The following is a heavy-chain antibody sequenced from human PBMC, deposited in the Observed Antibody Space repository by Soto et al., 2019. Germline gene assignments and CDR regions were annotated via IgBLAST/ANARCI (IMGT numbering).Heavy chain of an antibody. Sequence: GASVKVSCKASGYTFTSYDINWVRQATGQGLEWMGWMNPNSGNTAYAQKFQGRVTMTRNTSISTFYANSVKGRFTISRDNSKNTLYLQMGSLRAEDMAVYYCARADNGGDYPYWGQGTLVTVSS. J-gene: IGHJ4*02. CDR3: NTLYLQMGSLRAEDMAVYYCARADNGGDYPY. CDR2: MNPNSGNT. V-gene: IGHV1-8*01. CDR1: GYTFTSYD. D-gene: IGHD3-10*01.